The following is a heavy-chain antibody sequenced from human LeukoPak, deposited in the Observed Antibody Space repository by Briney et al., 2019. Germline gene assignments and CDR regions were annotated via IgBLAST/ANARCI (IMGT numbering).Heavy chain of an antibody. CDR3: ARIMGATIVGWFDP. CDR2: ISYDGSNK. J-gene: IGHJ5*02. CDR1: GFTFSSYG. Sequence: GSLRLSCAASGFTFSSYGMHWVRQAPGKGLEWVAVISYDGSNKYYADSVKGRSTISRDNSKNTLYLQMNSLRAEDTAVYYCARIMGATIVGWFDPWGQGTLVTVSS. D-gene: IGHD1-26*01. V-gene: IGHV3-30*03.